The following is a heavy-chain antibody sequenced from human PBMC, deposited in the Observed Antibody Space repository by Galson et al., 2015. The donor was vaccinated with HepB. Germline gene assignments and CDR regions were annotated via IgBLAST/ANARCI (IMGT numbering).Heavy chain of an antibody. D-gene: IGHD3-10*01. J-gene: IGHJ4*02. CDR1: GFTFSSYA. Sequence: SLRLSCAASGFTFSSYAMSWVRQAPGKGLEWVSSISGSGGSTYYADSVKGRFTISRDNSKNTLYLQMNSLRAEDTAVCYCAKDKLLWYFDYWGQGTLVTVSS. V-gene: IGHV3-23*01. CDR2: ISGSGGST. CDR3: AKDKLLWYFDY.